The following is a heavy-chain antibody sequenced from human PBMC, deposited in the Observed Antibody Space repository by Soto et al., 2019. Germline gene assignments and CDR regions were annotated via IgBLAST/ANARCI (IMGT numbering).Heavy chain of an antibody. CDR3: ARQIYDSDTGPNFQYYFDS. Sequence: GASVKVSCKASANSFSTYGLSWVRQAPGQRLQWMGGIIPIFDSTTYAQKFEGRVTITADESTNTAYMELSSLRSEDTAMYYCARQIYDSDTGPNFQYYFDSWGQGTPVTVSS. D-gene: IGHD3-22*01. J-gene: IGHJ4*02. CDR1: ANSFSTYG. CDR2: IIPIFDST. V-gene: IGHV1-69*13.